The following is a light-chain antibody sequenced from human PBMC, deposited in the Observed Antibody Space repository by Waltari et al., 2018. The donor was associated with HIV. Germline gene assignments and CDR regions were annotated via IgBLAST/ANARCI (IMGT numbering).Light chain of an antibody. J-gene: IGLJ2*01. CDR3: QVWDRDSDVV. CDR2: NDK. Sequence: SYVLTQPPSVSVPPGQTARITCGGSSIASRNVQWYQQKPGQAPVLVGYNDKDRPSGIPGRFSGSNSWNPAPLTISTVEAGDEADYYCQVWDRDSDVVFGGGTKLTVL. V-gene: IGLV3-21*02. CDR1: SIASRN.